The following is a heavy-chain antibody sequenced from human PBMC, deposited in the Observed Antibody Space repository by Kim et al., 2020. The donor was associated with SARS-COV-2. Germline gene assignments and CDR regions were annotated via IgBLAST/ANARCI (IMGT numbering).Heavy chain of an antibody. CDR2: IYYSGST. D-gene: IGHD3-9*01. V-gene: IGHV4-39*01. J-gene: IGHJ4*02. CDR1: GGSISSSSYY. CDR3: ARQTDFDWYTAFDY. Sequence: SETLSLTCTVSGGSISSSSYYWGWIRQPPGKGLEWIGSIYYSGSTYYNPSLKSRVTISVDTSKNQFSLKLSSVTAADTAVYYCARQTDFDWYTAFDYWGQGTLVTVSS.